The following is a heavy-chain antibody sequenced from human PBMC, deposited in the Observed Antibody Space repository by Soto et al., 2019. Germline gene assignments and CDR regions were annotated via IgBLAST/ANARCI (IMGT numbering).Heavy chain of an antibody. D-gene: IGHD2-2*01. Sequence: QVQLVESGGGAVQPGRSLRLSCEASGFTFSNYGMHWVRQAPGKGLEWVAIIWYGESNEYYGDSVKGRFTISRDNSKNTLYLEMNSLRAEDTAVYYCARDAAPYCSSTSCYLFDYWGQGTLVTVSS. CDR3: ARDAAPYCSSTSCYLFDY. V-gene: IGHV3-33*01. CDR1: GFTFSNYG. CDR2: IWYGESNE. J-gene: IGHJ4*02.